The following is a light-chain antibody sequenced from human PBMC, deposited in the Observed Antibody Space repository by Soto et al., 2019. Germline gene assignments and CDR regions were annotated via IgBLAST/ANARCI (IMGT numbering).Light chain of an antibody. J-gene: IGKJ2*03. CDR2: DAS. V-gene: IGKV3-11*01. CDR1: QSVSSY. Sequence: EIVLTQSPATLSLSPGERATLSCRASQSVSSYLAWYQQKPGQAPRLLIYDASNRATGIPARFSGSGSGTDFTLTISSLEPEEFATYYCLHDALFPYSFGQGTRLEI. CDR3: LHDALFPYS.